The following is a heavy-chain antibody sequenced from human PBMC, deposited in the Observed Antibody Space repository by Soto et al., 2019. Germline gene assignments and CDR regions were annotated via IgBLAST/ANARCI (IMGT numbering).Heavy chain of an antibody. D-gene: IGHD1-26*01. J-gene: IGHJ4*02. CDR2: IYPGDSDA. CDR3: ARTYSGTYPPPYYFDY. V-gene: IGHV5-51*01. CDR1: GYSFTKYW. Sequence: EVQLAQSGAEVKKPGESLQISCQGSGYSFTKYWIGWVRQMPGKGLEWMGIIYPGDSDARYSPSFQGQVIISADKSINTAYLQWSSLQASDTATYYCARTYSGTYPPPYYFDYWGQGTLVTVSS.